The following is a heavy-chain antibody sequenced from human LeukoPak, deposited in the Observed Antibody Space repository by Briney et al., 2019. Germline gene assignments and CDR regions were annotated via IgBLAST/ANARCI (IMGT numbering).Heavy chain of an antibody. V-gene: IGHV3-23*01. D-gene: IGHD6-19*01. J-gene: IGHJ3*02. CDR1: GFTFSSYE. Sequence: LSGGSLRLSCAASGFTFSSYEMNWVRQAPGKGLEWVSAISGSGGSTYYADSVKGRFTISRDNSKNTLYLQMNSLRAEDTAVYYCAKDREVAGTVGFDIWGQGTMVTVSS. CDR3: AKDREVAGTVGFDI. CDR2: ISGSGGST.